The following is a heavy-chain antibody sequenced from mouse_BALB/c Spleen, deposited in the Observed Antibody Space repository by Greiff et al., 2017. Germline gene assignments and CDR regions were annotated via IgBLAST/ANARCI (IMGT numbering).Heavy chain of an antibody. Sequence: QVQLKESGPGLVQPSQSLSITCTVSGFSLTSYGVHWVRQSPGKGLEWLGVIWSGGSTDYNAAFISRLSISKDNSKSQVFFKMNSLQADDTAIYYCARSTARATPWFAYWGQGTLVTVSA. CDR3: ARSTARATPWFAY. J-gene: IGHJ3*01. CDR1: GFSLTSYG. V-gene: IGHV2-4-1*01. D-gene: IGHD3-1*01. CDR2: IWSGGST.